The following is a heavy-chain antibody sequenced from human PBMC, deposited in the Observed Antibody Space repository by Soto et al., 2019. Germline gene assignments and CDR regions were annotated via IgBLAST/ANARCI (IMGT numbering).Heavy chain of an antibody. D-gene: IGHD4-17*01. Sequence: QVQLVESGGGLVKPGGSLRLSCAASGFTFSDYYMSWIRQAPGKGLEWVSYISSSSSYTNYADSVKGRFTISRDNAKNSRYLQMNSLRAEDTAVYYCARDGYGDFERAFDIWGQGTMVTVSS. CDR2: ISSSSSYT. J-gene: IGHJ3*02. V-gene: IGHV3-11*05. CDR3: ARDGYGDFERAFDI. CDR1: GFTFSDYY.